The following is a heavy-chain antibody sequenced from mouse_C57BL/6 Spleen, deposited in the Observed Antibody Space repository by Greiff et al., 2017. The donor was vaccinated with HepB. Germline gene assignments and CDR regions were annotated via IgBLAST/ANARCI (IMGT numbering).Heavy chain of an antibody. D-gene: IGHD3-3*01. CDR2: INPNNGGT. J-gene: IGHJ3*01. Sequence: EVQRVESGPELVKPGASVKIPCKASGYTFTDYNMDWVKQSHGKSLEWIGDINPNNGGTIYNQKFKGKATLTVDKSSSTAYMELRSLTSEDTAVYYCARGDFSWFAYWGQGTLVTVSA. CDR1: GYTFTDYN. CDR3: ARGDFSWFAY. V-gene: IGHV1-18*01.